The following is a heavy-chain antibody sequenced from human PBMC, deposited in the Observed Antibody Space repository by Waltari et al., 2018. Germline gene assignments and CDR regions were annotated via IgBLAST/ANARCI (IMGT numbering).Heavy chain of an antibody. CDR2: INHSGST. J-gene: IGHJ5*02. D-gene: IGHD3-10*01. CDR3: ARKGGLNALSLWFGELLNNWFDP. Sequence: QVQLQQWGAGLLKPSETLSLTCAVYGGSFSGYYWRWIRQPPGKGLEWIGEINHSGSTNYNPSLKSRVTISVDTSKNQFSLKLSSVTAADTAVYYCARKGGLNALSLWFGELLNNWFDPWGQGTLVTVSS. CDR1: GGSFSGYY. V-gene: IGHV4-34*01.